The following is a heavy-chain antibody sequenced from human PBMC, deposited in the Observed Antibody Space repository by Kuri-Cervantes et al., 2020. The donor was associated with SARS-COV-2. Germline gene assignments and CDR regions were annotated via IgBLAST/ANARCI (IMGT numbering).Heavy chain of an antibody. J-gene: IGHJ6*02. CDR1: GYTFTSYG. D-gene: IGHD2-15*01. CDR2: ISAYNGNT. Sequence: ASVKVSCRASGYTFTSYGISWVRQAPGQGLEWMGWISAYNGNTNYAQKLQGRVTMTTDTSASTAYMELSSLRSEDTAVYYCARGGYCSGGSCYPYYYYYYGMDVWGQGTTVTVSS. CDR3: ARGGYCSGGSCYPYYYYYYGMDV. V-gene: IGHV1-18*01.